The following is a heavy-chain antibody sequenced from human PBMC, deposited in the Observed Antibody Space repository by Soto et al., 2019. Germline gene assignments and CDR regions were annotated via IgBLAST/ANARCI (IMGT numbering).Heavy chain of an antibody. J-gene: IGHJ6*02. CDR1: GFTFSDYN. CDR2: IASRSNYI. D-gene: IGHD2-21*01. CDR3: ARNRRIAVEMDV. V-gene: IGHV3-21*01. Sequence: KPGGSLRLSCVASGFTFSDYNMNWLRQTPGKGLEWVSSIASRSNYIYYADSLKGRFTVSRDNARNSLYLQVDNLRAEDTAVYYCARNRRIAVEMDVWGPGTTVTVSS.